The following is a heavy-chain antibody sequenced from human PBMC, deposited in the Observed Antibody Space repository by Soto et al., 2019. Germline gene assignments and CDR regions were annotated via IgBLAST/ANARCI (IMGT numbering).Heavy chain of an antibody. CDR1: GGTFSSYA. Sequence: QVQLVPSGAEVKKPGSSVKVSCKASGGTFSSYAISWVRQAPGQGLEWMGGIIPIFGTANYAQKFQGRVTITADEXTSTAYMELRSLRSEGRAVYYCARKGIVGATGFDIGGPGTMVTVSS. J-gene: IGHJ3*02. V-gene: IGHV1-69*12. CDR2: IIPIFGTA. D-gene: IGHD1-26*01. CDR3: ARKGIVGATGFDI.